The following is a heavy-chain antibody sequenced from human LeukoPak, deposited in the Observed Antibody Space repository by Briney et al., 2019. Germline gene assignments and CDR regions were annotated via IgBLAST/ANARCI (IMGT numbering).Heavy chain of an antibody. CDR2: INQDGSEK. CDR1: EFPFNGYW. D-gene: IGHD5-18*01. V-gene: IGHV3-7*01. Sequence: GGSLRLSCAASEFPFNGYWMSWVRQAPGKGLECVANINQDGSEKYYVDSVRGRFTISRDNAKNSLYLQMNSLRAEDTAVYYCARLGRWTQLWSYGIWGRGTLVTGSS. CDR3: ARLGRWTQLWSYGI. J-gene: IGHJ4*02.